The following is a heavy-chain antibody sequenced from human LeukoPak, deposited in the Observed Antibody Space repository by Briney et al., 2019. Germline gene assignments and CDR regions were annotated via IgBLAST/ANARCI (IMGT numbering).Heavy chain of an antibody. CDR1: GYTFTGYY. CDR2: INPSGGST. CDR3: ARDGVYSGSPSDY. D-gene: IGHD1-26*01. V-gene: IGHV1-46*01. J-gene: IGHJ4*02. Sequence: GASVKVSCKASGYTFTGYYMHWVRQAPGQGLEWMGIINPSGGSTSYAQKFQGIVTMTRDMSTSTVYMELSSLRSEDTAVYYCARDGVYSGSPSDYWGQGTLVTVSS.